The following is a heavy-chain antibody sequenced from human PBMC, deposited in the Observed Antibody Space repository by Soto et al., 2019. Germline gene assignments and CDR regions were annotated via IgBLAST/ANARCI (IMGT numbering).Heavy chain of an antibody. CDR1: GGSISSGGYS. Sequence: SETLSLTCAVSGGSISSGGYSWSWIRQPPGKGLEWIGYMYHSGSTYYNPSLKSRVTISIDRSKNQFSLKLSSVTAADTAVYYCARQPYQNDAFDIWGQGTMVTVSS. D-gene: IGHD2-2*01. CDR3: ARQPYQNDAFDI. CDR2: MYHSGST. V-gene: IGHV4-30-2*01. J-gene: IGHJ3*02.